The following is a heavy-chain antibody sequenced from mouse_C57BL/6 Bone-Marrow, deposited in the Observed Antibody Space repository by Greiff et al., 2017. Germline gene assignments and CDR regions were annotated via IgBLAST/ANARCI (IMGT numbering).Heavy chain of an antibody. CDR2: IYPGGGYT. J-gene: IGHJ1*03. CDR3: ASSFYYYSSPYWYFDV. CDR1: GYTFTNYW. Sequence: VQLQQSGAELVRPGTSVKMSCKASGYTFTNYWIGWAKQRPGHGLEWIGDIYPGGGYTNYNEKFHGKATLTADKSSSSAYMQFSSLTAEDSAIYYCASSFYYYSSPYWYFDVWGTGTTVTVSS. D-gene: IGHD1-1*01. V-gene: IGHV1-63*01.